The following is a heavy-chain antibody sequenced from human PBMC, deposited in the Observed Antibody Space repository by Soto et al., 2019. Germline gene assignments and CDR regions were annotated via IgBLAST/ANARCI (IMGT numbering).Heavy chain of an antibody. J-gene: IGHJ4*02. V-gene: IGHV3-23*01. Sequence: PGGSLRLSCAASGLIFSDYAMSWVRQAPGKGLEWVSTIRGTDGTTYYSDSVKGRFTISRDNSKNTLYLQMNSLRAEDAAIYYCARKGGSFYGPFDYWGQGTLVTVSS. CDR2: IRGTDGTT. CDR1: GLIFSDYA. CDR3: ARKGGSFYGPFDY. D-gene: IGHD1-26*01.